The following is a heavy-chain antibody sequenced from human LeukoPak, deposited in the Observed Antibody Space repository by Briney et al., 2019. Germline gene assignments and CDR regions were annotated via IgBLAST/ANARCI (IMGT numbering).Heavy chain of an antibody. V-gene: IGHV3-30*02. CDR3: VKFQPGFDP. J-gene: IGHJ5*02. CDR2: IRYDGTNK. CDR1: GFTFSSYG. Sequence: PGGSLRLSCAASGFTFSSYGMHWVRQAPGKGLEWVAFIRYDGTNKYYADSVRGRFTISRDNSKNTLYLQMSSLRPEDTAVYYCVKFQPGFDPWGQGTLVTVSS.